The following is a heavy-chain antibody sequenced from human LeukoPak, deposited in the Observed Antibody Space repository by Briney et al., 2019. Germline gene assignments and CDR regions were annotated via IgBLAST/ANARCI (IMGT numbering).Heavy chain of an antibody. Sequence: ASVKVSCKASENTFSNYYMHWVRQAPGQGLEWLGLINPSGGSTSYAQKFQGRVTMTRDTSTSTVYMELSSLRSEDTAVYYCARGGTTMIVVVITTLSGGDFDYWGQGTLVTVSS. J-gene: IGHJ4*02. CDR1: ENTFSNYY. D-gene: IGHD3-22*01. V-gene: IGHV1-46*01. CDR3: ARGGTTMIVVVITTLSGGDFDY. CDR2: INPSGGST.